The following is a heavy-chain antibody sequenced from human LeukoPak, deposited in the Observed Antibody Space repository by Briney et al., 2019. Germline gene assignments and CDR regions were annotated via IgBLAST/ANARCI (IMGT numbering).Heavy chain of an antibody. CDR2: IYFIGST. CDR1: GDSISNNY. Sequence: PSETLSLTCSVSGDSISNNYWSWMRQPPGKGLEWIGYIYFIGSTNYNPSLKSRVTISVDTSKNQFSLKLSSVTAADTAVYYCARELRGLLLIWGQGTLVTVSS. V-gene: IGHV4-59*12. D-gene: IGHD2-15*01. J-gene: IGHJ4*02. CDR3: ARELRGLLLI.